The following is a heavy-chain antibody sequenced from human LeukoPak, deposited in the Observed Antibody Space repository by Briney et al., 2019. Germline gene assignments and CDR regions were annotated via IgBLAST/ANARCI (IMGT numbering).Heavy chain of an antibody. J-gene: IGHJ4*02. CDR2: ISGSGGST. Sequence: GGSLRLSCAASGFTFSSYAMSWVRQAPGNGLEWVSAISGSGGSTYYADSVKGRFTISRDNSKNTLHLQMNSLRAEDTAVYYCAQRSGGYDFDYWGQGTLVTVSS. CDR3: AQRSGGYDFDY. V-gene: IGHV3-23*01. CDR1: GFTFSSYA. D-gene: IGHD5-12*01.